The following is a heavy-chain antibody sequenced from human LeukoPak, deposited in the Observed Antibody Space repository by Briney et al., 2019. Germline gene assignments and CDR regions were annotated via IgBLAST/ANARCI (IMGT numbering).Heavy chain of an antibody. CDR2: IYYSGST. CDR1: GGSISSYY. Sequence: PSETLSLTCTVSGGSISSYYWSWIRQPPGKGLEWIGYIYYSGSTNYNPSLKSRVTMSVDTSKNQFSLKLSSVTAADTAVYYCARRRLGDAFDVWGQGTMVTVSS. D-gene: IGHD3-16*01. CDR3: ARRRLGDAFDV. V-gene: IGHV4-59*01. J-gene: IGHJ3*01.